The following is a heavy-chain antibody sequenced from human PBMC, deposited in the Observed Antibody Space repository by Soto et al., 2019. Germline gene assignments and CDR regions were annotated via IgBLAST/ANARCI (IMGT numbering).Heavy chain of an antibody. V-gene: IGHV3-33*01. Sequence: QVQLVESGGGVVQPGRSLRLSCAASGFIFRSYGMHWVRQAPGKGLEWVAVIWYDGSNKYYADPVKGRITISRDNSKNTLFLQLNSLRADDTAVYYCASSAAWGRGTLVTVSS. CDR2: IWYDGSNK. D-gene: IGHD6-19*01. CDR1: GFIFRSYG. J-gene: IGHJ5*02. CDR3: ASSAA.